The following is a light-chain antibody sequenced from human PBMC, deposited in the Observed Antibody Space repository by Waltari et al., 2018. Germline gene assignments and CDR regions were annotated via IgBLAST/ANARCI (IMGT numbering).Light chain of an antibody. V-gene: IGKV1-5*01. J-gene: IGKJ1*01. CDR2: DAS. CDR3: QQYNIYSPQA. Sequence: DIQMTQSPSTLSASVGDRVTITCRASQTIDNYLAWYPQKPGEAPKVMIYDASTLETGVPSRFSGSGFGTDFSLTISSLQPDDFATYWCQQYNIYSPQAFGQGTKVEVK. CDR1: QTIDNY.